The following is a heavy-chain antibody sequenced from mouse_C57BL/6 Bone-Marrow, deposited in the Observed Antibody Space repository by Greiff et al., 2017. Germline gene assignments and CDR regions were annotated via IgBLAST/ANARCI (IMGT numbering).Heavy chain of an antibody. Sequence: VQLKESGGGLVQPGGSLKLSCAASGFTFSDYYMYWVRQTPEKRLEWVAYISNGGGSTYYPDTVKGRFTISRDNAKNTLYLQMSRLKSEDTAMYYCARQTITTVGFDYWGQGTTLTVSS. CDR2: ISNGGGST. CDR1: GFTFSDYY. V-gene: IGHV5-12*01. D-gene: IGHD1-1*01. J-gene: IGHJ2*01. CDR3: ARQTITTVGFDY.